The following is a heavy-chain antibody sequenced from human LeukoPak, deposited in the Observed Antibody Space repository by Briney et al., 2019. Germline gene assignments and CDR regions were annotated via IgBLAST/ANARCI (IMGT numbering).Heavy chain of an antibody. CDR2: ISASGAVP. V-gene: IGHV3-11*04. CDR3: ARSLIVASEDY. CDR1: GFRFDSFY. Sequence: KPGGSLRLSCAASGFRFDSFYMGWIRQVPGKGLDYIALISASGAVPYYAESVKGRFTISRDNAKNSVSLQMNSLSADATAVYYCARSLIVASEDYWGQGTLVTVSS. D-gene: IGHD3-22*01. J-gene: IGHJ4*02.